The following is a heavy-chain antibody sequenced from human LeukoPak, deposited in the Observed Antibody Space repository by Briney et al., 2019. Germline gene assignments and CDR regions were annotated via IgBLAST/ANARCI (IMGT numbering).Heavy chain of an antibody. CDR2: ITSSNNYI. Sequence: GGSLRLSCAGSGFTFSSYSMNWVRQAPGKGLEWVSSITSSNNYIYYADSMKGRFTISRDNAKNSLYLQMNSLRAEDTAVYYCARVAYYDFWSGLIPHTYYMDVWGKGTAVTVSS. J-gene: IGHJ6*03. D-gene: IGHD3-3*01. CDR1: GFTFSSYS. V-gene: IGHV3-21*01. CDR3: ARVAYYDFWSGLIPHTYYMDV.